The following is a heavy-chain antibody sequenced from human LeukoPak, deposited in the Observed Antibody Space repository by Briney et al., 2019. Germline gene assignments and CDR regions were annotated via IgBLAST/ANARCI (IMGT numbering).Heavy chain of an antibody. CDR2: IWFDGSNI. J-gene: IGHJ5*02. CDR1: GFTFSSYA. V-gene: IGHV3-33*06. D-gene: IGHD3-3*01. Sequence: GGSLRLSCAASGFTFSSYAMHWVRQAPGKGLEWVAVIWFDGSNIFYADSVKGRFTISRDNSKNMLYLQMNSLRAEDTAVYHCAKAPYYDFWSGPLGWFDPWGQGTLVTVSS. CDR3: AKAPYYDFWSGPLGWFDP.